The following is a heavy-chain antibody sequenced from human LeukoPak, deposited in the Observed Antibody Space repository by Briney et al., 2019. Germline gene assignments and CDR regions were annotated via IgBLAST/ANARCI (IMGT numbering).Heavy chain of an antibody. CDR2: ISSSSSYI. J-gene: IGHJ4*02. CDR3: ARDVDTAMGSD. V-gene: IGHV3-21*01. D-gene: IGHD5-18*01. Sequence: GGSLRLSCAASGFTFSNYAMSWVRQAPGKGLEWVSSISSSSSYIYYADSVKGRFTISRDNAKNSLYLQMNSLRAEDTAVYYCARDVDTAMGSDWGQGTLVTVSS. CDR1: GFTFSNYA.